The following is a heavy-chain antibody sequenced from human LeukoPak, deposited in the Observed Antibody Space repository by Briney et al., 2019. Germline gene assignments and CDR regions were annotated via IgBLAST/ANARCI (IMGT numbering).Heavy chain of an antibody. CDR1: GFSFSSYG. CDR2: IEYDGGDK. Sequence: GGSLRLSCAASGFSFSSYGMHWVRQAPGKGLDWVTFIEYDGGDKYYADSVKGRFTISRDNSKNTLYLQMNSLRAEDTAVYYCAKISYDFWSGYSSFLDYWGQGTLVTVSS. J-gene: IGHJ4*02. D-gene: IGHD3-3*01. CDR3: AKISYDFWSGYSSFLDY. V-gene: IGHV3-30*02.